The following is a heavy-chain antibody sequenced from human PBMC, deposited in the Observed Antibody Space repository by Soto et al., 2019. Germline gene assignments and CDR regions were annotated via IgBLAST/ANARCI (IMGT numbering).Heavy chain of an antibody. CDR2: MNPNSGNT. CDR3: ARAPNYGANGDYYYYYMDV. V-gene: IGHV1-8*01. D-gene: IGHD4-17*01. CDR1: GYTFTGND. J-gene: IGHJ6*03. Sequence: ASVKVSCKASGYTFTGNDINWVRQATGQGLEWMGWMNPNSGNTGYAQKFQGRVTMTRNTSISTAYMELSSLRPEDTAVYYCARAPNYGANGDYYYYYMDVWGKGTTVTVSS.